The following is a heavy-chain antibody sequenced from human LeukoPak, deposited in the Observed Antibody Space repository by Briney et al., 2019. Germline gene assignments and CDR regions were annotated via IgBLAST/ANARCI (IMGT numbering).Heavy chain of an antibody. CDR3: ARASTYYYDSSGYYPHYDY. J-gene: IGHJ4*02. Sequence: GSSVKVSCKASGGTFSSYVISWVRQAPGQGLEWMGGIIPIFGTANYAQKFQGRVTMTRDTSTSTVYMELSSLRSEDTAVYYCARASTYYYDSSGYYPHYDYWGQGTLVTVSS. D-gene: IGHD3-22*01. V-gene: IGHV1-69*05. CDR2: IIPIFGTA. CDR1: GGTFSSYV.